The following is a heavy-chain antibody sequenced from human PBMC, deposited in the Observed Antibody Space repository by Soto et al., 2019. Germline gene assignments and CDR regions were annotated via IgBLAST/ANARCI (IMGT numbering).Heavy chain of an antibody. CDR2: ISKSDYT. D-gene: IGHD2-2*01. J-gene: IGHJ4*02. Sequence: GGSLRLSCTVSGFAFNNYGINWVRQAPGKGLEWVSSISKSDYTYYSDSVKGRFTISRDNAKNSVSLQMNTLRVEDTAVYYCAREDSIIIPAVSDFWGQGALVTVSS. CDR3: AREDSIIIPAVSDF. V-gene: IGHV3-21*01. CDR1: GFAFNNYG.